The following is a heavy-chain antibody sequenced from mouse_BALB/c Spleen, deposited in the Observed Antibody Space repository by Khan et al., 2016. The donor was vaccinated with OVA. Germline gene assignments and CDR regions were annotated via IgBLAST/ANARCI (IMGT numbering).Heavy chain of an antibody. CDR1: GFTFSYYR. J-gene: IGHJ2*01. CDR3: SRGWYYYGTPFDY. V-gene: IGHV13-2*02. Sequence: VQLVETGGGLVRPGNSLKLSCVTSGFTFSYYRMHWLRQFPGKRLEWIAVITVKSDNSGANYAESVKGRFTISRDDSKSSVYLQMNRLREEDTATYYSSRGWYYYGTPFDYWGQGTTLTVSS. CDR2: ITVKSDNSGA. D-gene: IGHD1-1*01.